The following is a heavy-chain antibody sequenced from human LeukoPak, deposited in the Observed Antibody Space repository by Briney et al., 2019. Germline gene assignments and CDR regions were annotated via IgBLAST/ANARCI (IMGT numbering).Heavy chain of an antibody. CDR1: GFTFSSYA. V-gene: IGHV3-15*01. D-gene: IGHD1-26*01. J-gene: IGHJ4*02. CDR3: TTDIVGASSPY. CDR2: IKSKTDGGTT. Sequence: GGSLRLSCAASGFTFSSYAMSWVRQAPGKGLEWVGRIKSKTDGGTTDYAAPVKGRFTISRDDSKNTLYLQMNSLKTEDTAVYYCTTDIVGASSPYWGQGTLVTVSS.